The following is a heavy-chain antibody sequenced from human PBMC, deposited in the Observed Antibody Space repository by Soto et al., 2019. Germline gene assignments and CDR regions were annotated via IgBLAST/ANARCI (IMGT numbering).Heavy chain of an antibody. J-gene: IGHJ6*02. CDR1: GYTFTSYG. CDR3: ARGAAYIVEVDYGMDV. V-gene: IGHV1-18*04. D-gene: IGHD2-15*01. Sequence: QVQLVQSGAEVKKPGASVKVSCKASGYTFTSYGISWVRQAPGQGLEWMGWISAYNGNTNYAQKLQGRVTMTTDTSTSTAYLELRSLRSDETAVYYFARGAAYIVEVDYGMDVWGQGTTVTVSS. CDR2: ISAYNGNT.